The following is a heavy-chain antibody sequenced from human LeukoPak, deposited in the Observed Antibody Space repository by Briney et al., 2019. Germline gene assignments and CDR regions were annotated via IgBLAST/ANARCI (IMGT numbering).Heavy chain of an antibody. J-gene: IGHJ4*02. D-gene: IGHD2-8*01. CDR1: GFTFSNAW. CDR3: ARDRPRPTIVLMVYAYTFDY. V-gene: IGHV3-15*01. CDR2: IKSKTDGGTT. Sequence: GGSLRLSCAASGFTFSNAWMSWVRQAPGKGLEWVGRIKSKTDGGTTDYAAPVKGRFTISRDNSKNTLYLQMNSLRAEDTAVYYCARDRPRPTIVLMVYAYTFDYWGQGTLVTVSS.